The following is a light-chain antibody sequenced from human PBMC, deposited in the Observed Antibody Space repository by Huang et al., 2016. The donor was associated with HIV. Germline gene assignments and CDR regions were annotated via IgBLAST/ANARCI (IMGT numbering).Light chain of an antibody. Sequence: IQMTQSPTSLSASVGDRVSIACRASQSISTYLNWYQQKPGKAPKLLISSASALHSGVPSRFSGSGCGTYFTLTIRGLQLDDFATYYCQQSYSALSSFGPGTRL. CDR1: QSISTY. V-gene: IGKV1-39*01. J-gene: IGKJ5*01. CDR3: QQSYSALSS. CDR2: SAS.